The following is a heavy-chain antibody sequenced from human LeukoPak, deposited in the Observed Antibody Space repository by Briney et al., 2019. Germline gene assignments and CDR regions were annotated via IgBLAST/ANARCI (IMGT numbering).Heavy chain of an antibody. CDR3: VRSLVGDTDY. CDR2: INQGGTTI. V-gene: IGHV3-74*01. J-gene: IGHJ4*02. CDR1: GFTFSSYW. Sequence: GGSLRLSCAASGFTFSSYWMHWVRQAPGKGLVWVSRINQGGTTITYAGSVKGRFTISRDNAKNTLYLQMNSLRAEDTAIYYCVRSLVGDTDYWGQGTLVTVSS. D-gene: IGHD1-26*01.